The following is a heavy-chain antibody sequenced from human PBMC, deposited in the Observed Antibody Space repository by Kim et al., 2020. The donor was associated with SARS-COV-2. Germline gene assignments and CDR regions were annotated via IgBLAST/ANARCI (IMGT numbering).Heavy chain of an antibody. Sequence: DAVKGRFTISRDNSKNSLYLQMNSLRTEDTALYYCAKELATRDYYFGMDVWGQGTTVTVSS. D-gene: IGHD5-12*01. J-gene: IGHJ6*02. CDR3: AKELATRDYYFGMDV. V-gene: IGHV3-43*01.